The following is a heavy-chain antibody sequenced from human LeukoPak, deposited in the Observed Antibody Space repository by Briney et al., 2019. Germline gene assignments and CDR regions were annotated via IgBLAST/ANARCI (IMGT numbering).Heavy chain of an antibody. V-gene: IGHV1-69*04. J-gene: IGHJ4*02. CDR2: ITPILGIA. D-gene: IGHD3-3*01. CDR3: ARNYDFWSGYSSGFDY. CDR1: GGTFSSYA. Sequence: ASVKVSCKASGGTFSSYAISWVRQAPGQGLEWMGRITPILGIANYAQKFQGRVTITADKSTSTAYMELSSLRSEDTAVYYCARNYDFWSGYSSGFDYWGQGTLVTVSS.